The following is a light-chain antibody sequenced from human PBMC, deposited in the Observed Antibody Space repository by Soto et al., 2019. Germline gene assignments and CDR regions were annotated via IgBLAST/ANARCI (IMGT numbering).Light chain of an antibody. J-gene: IGKJ4*01. CDR1: KSFSRSY. Sequence: EIVLTQSPDTLSLSPGERATLSCRASKSFSRSYLAWYQQKPGQAPRLLIYGASSRATGIPDRFSGSGSGTDFTLTISRLEPADFALYYCQQYGSSPLTFGGGTKVDIK. CDR2: GAS. V-gene: IGKV3-20*01. CDR3: QQYGSSPLT.